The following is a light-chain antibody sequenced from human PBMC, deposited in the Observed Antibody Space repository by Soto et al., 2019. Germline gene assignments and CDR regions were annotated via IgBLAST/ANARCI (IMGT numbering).Light chain of an antibody. CDR1: QSVSATY. Sequence: EIVLTQSPGTLSLSPGESATLSCRATQSVSATYLAWYQQKPGQAPRLLIYAASSRATDIPDRFSGSGSGTDFTLAISRLEPEDFAVYWCQHYGTSTLTCGQGTKVEIK. CDR3: QHYGTSTLT. V-gene: IGKV3-20*01. CDR2: AAS. J-gene: IGKJ1*01.